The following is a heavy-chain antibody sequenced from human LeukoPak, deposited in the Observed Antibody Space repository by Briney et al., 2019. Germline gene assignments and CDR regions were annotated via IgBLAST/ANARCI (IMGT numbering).Heavy chain of an antibody. CDR1: GYTFTSYD. J-gene: IGHJ4*02. V-gene: IGHV1-8*03. CDR3: ARMLSIVGATKDY. Sequence: ASVKVSCKASGYTFTSYDINWVRQATGQGLEWMGWMNPNSGNTGYAQKFRGRVTITRNTSISTAYMELSSLRSEDTAVYYCARMLSIVGATKDYWGQGTLVTVSS. D-gene: IGHD1-26*01. CDR2: MNPNSGNT.